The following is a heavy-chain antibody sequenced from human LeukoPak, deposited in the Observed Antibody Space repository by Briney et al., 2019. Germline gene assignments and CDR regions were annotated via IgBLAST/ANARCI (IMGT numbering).Heavy chain of an antibody. D-gene: IGHD3-16*02. CDR2: IYYSGST. CDR3: ARHGAFGGVIVFRSNWFDP. V-gene: IGHV4-39*01. Sequence: PSETLSLTCTVSGGSISSSSYYWGWIRQPPGKGLEWIGSIYYSGSTYYNPSLKSRVTISVDTSKNQFSLKLSSVTAADTAVYYCARHGAFGGVIVFRSNWFDPWGQGTLVTVSS. CDR1: GGSISSSSYY. J-gene: IGHJ5*02.